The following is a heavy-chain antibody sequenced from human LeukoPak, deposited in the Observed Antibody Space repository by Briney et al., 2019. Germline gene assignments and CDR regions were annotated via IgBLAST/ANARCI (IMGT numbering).Heavy chain of an antibody. CDR2: IYTSGST. D-gene: IGHD3-3*01. J-gene: IGHJ5*02. Sequence: SETLSLTCTVSGGSISSYYWSWIRQPARKGLEWIGRIYTSGSTNYNPSLKSRVTMSVDTSKNQFSLKLSSVTAADTAVYYCARVSRFWSGDSFDPWGQGTLVTVSS. CDR3: ARVSRFWSGDSFDP. V-gene: IGHV4-4*07. CDR1: GGSISSYY.